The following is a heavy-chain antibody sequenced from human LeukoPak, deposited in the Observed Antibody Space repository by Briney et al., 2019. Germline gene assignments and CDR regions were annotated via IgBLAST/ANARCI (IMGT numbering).Heavy chain of an antibody. J-gene: IGHJ3*02. V-gene: IGHV3-30*02. CDR1: GFTFSSYG. CDR3: ARVTGPYYDFWSGYSDAFDI. CDR2: IRYDGSNK. D-gene: IGHD3-3*01. Sequence: GGSLRLSCAASGFTFSSYGMHWVRQAPGKGLEWVAFIRYDGSNKYYADSVKGRFTISRDNSKNTLYLQMNSLRAEDTAVYYCARVTGPYYDFWSGYSDAFDIWGQGTMVTVSS.